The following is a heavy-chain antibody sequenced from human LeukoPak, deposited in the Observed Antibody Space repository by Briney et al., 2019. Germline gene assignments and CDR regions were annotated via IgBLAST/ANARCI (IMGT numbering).Heavy chain of an antibody. D-gene: IGHD3-3*01. V-gene: IGHV4-59*01. Sequence: SETLSLTCTVSGGSISSYYWSWIRQPPGKGLEWIGYIYYSGSTNYNPSLKSRVTISVDTSKNQFSLKLSSVTAADTAVYYCARVRTGYYDFWSGYSPVLFDYWGQGTLVTVSS. CDR3: ARVRTGYYDFWSGYSPVLFDY. CDR1: GGSISSYY. J-gene: IGHJ4*02. CDR2: IYYSGST.